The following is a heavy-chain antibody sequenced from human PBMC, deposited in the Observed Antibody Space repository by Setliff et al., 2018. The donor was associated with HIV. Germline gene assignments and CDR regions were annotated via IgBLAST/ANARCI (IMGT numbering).Heavy chain of an antibody. CDR1: GFTFSSYW. CDR2: INSDGSST. CDR3: ASLARGAFDI. J-gene: IGHJ3*02. Sequence: GESLKISCAASGFTFSSYWIHWVRQAPGKGLVWVSRINSDGSSTSYAYSVKGRFTISRDNAKNTLYLQMNSLRAEDTAVYYCASLARGAFDIWGQGTKVTVSS. V-gene: IGHV3-74*01.